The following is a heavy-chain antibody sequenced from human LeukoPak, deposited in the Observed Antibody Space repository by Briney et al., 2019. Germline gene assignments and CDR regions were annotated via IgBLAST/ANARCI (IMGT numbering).Heavy chain of an antibody. V-gene: IGHV3-74*01. CDR3: ARDQDGPGATVDH. Sequence: GGSLRLSCAASGFTFSSYWMHWVRQAPGKGLVWVSRINRDGSSTSYADSVKGRFTISRDNAKNTLYLQMNSLRAEDTAIYYCARDQDGPGATVDHWGQGTLVTVSS. J-gene: IGHJ5*02. CDR2: INRDGSST. D-gene: IGHD1-26*01. CDR1: GFTFSSYW.